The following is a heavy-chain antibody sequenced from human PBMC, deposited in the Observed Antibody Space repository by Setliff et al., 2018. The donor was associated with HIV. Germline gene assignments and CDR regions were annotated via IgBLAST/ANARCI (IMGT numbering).Heavy chain of an antibody. CDR3: VRDTTSGWMLTN. CDR2: ISSSGSST. Sequence: GGSLRLSCAASGFTFRDYYMIWIRQAPGKGLEWISYISSSGSSTYYGDSVRGRFTISRDNARDSLYLQMNSLRAEDTAVYYCVRDTTSGWMLTNWGQGTLVTVSS. J-gene: IGHJ4*02. CDR1: GFTFRDYY. D-gene: IGHD2-2*01. V-gene: IGHV3-11*04.